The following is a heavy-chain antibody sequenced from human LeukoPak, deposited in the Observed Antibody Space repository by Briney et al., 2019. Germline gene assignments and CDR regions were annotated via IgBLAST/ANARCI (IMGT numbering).Heavy chain of an antibody. Sequence: ASVKVSCKASGGTFSSYAISWVRQAPGQGLEWMGGIIPIFGTANYAQKFQGRVTITADESTSTAYMELSSLRSEDTAVYYCARGSTYYEGSGQVPFDYWGQGTLVTVSS. D-gene: IGHD3-22*01. V-gene: IGHV1-69*01. J-gene: IGHJ4*02. CDR2: IIPIFGTA. CDR3: ARGSTYYEGSGQVPFDY. CDR1: GGTFSSYA.